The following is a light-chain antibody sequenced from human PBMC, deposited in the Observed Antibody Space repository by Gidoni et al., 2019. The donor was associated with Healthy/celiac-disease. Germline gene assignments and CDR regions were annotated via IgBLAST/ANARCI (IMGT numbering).Light chain of an antibody. Sequence: DIVLTQSPGTLSLSPGERATLSCRASQSVSSSYLAWYQQKPGQAPRLLIYGASSRATGIPDRFSGSGSGTDFTLTISRLEPEDFAVYYCQQYGSSPPVTFXXXTRLEIK. CDR3: QQYGSSPPVT. CDR1: QSVSSSY. CDR2: GAS. J-gene: IGKJ5*01. V-gene: IGKV3-20*01.